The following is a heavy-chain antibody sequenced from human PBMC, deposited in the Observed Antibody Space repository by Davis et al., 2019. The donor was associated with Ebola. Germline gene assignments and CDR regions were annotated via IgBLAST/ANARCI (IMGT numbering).Heavy chain of an antibody. Sequence: SLNISCAASGFTFSSYAMHWVRQAPGKGLEWVAVISYHGSNKYYAHSVKGRFTISRDNSKNTLYLQMNSLRAEDTAVYYCARDQGRWGLLGGFDYWGQGTLVTVSS. V-gene: IGHV3-30-3*01. D-gene: IGHD1-26*01. CDR1: GFTFSSYA. CDR3: ARDQGRWGLLGGFDY. J-gene: IGHJ4*02. CDR2: ISYHGSNK.